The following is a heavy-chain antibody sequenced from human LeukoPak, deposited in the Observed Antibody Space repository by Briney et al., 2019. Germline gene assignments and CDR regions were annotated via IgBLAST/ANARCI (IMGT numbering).Heavy chain of an antibody. CDR3: ARDYLRDPFDY. D-gene: IGHD3-3*01. CDR2: ISSSSSYI. CDR1: GFMFRDAA. Sequence: GGSLRLSCAASGFMFRDAAMTWVRQAPGKGLEWVSSISSSSSYIYYADSVKGRFTISRDNAKNSLYLQMNSLRAEDTAVYYCARDYLRDPFDYWGQGTLVTVSS. J-gene: IGHJ4*02. V-gene: IGHV3-21*01.